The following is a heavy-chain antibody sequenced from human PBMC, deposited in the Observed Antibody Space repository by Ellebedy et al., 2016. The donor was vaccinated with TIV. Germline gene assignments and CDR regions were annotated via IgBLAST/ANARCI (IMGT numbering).Heavy chain of an antibody. CDR1: GGTFSSYS. CDR3: ARDRLSEGLNGGLGVNQLLAPYYMDV. Sequence: SVKVSXKASGGTFSSYSISWVRQAPGQGLEWMGGIIPIFGSANYAQKFQGRVTIIADESTSTAYMELSSLRSGDTAVYYCARDRLSEGLNGGLGVNQLLAPYYMDVWGKGTTVTVSS. D-gene: IGHD2-2*01. CDR2: IIPIFGSA. J-gene: IGHJ6*03. V-gene: IGHV1-69*13.